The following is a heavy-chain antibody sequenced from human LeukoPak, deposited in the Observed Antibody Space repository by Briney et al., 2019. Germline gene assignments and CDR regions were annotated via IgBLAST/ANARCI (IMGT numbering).Heavy chain of an antibody. Sequence: PGGSLRLSCAASGIAFASYGMHWVRQAPGKGLEWVAVIWYDGSNKYYADSVKGRFTISRDNSKNTLYLQMNSLRAEDTAVYYCARDARLALDYWGQGTLVTVSS. CDR3: ARDARLALDY. CDR2: IWYDGSNK. V-gene: IGHV3-33*08. CDR1: GIAFASYG. D-gene: IGHD3-9*01. J-gene: IGHJ4*02.